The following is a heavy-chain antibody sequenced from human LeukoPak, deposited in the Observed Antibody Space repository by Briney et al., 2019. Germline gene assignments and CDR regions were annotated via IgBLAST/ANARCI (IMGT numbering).Heavy chain of an antibody. CDR3: ARLMLYYDSSGYYIDY. CDR1: GFTFSSYS. J-gene: IGHJ4*02. CDR2: ISSSSSYI. V-gene: IGHV3-21*01. Sequence: GGSLRLSCAASGFTFSSYSMNWVRQAPGKGLEWVSYISSSSSYIYYADSVKGRFTISRDNAKNSLHLQMNSLRAEDTAVYYCARLMLYYDSSGYYIDYWGQGTLVTVSP. D-gene: IGHD3-22*01.